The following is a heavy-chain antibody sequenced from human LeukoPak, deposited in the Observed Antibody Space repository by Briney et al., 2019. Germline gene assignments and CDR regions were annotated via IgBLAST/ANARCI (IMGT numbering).Heavy chain of an antibody. D-gene: IGHD3-22*01. CDR2: IKSKTDGGTT. J-gene: IGHJ4*02. Sequence: AGGSLRLSCAASGCTFSNAWMSWVRQAPGKGLEWVGRIKSKTDGGTTDYAAPVKGRFTISRDDSKNTLYLQMNSLKTEDTAVYYRTTGSLVVVPGVDYWGQGTLVTVSS. V-gene: IGHV3-15*01. CDR3: TTGSLVVVPGVDY. CDR1: GCTFSNAW.